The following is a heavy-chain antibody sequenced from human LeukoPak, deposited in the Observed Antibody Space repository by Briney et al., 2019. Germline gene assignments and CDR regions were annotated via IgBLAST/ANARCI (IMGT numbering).Heavy chain of an antibody. J-gene: IGHJ4*02. Sequence: ASVKVSCKASGYTFNSYGISWVRQAPGQGLEWMGWNSAYNGNTNYAQKLQGRVTMTTDTSTSTAYMELRSLRSDDTAVYYCARDVNVVVTAIPFDYWGQGTLVTVSS. CDR2: NSAYNGNT. CDR3: ARDVNVVVTAIPFDY. D-gene: IGHD2-21*02. V-gene: IGHV1-18*01. CDR1: GYTFNSYG.